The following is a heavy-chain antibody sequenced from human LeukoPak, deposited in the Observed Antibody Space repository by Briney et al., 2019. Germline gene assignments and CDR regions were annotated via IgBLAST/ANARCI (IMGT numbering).Heavy chain of an antibody. J-gene: IGHJ3*02. Sequence: GASVKVSCKASGYTFTSYAMNWVRQAPGQGLEWVGWINTNTGNPTYAQGFTGRFVFSLDTSVSTAYLQISSLKAEDTAVYYCAREVGVVVVATDDAFDIWGQGTMVTVSS. D-gene: IGHD2-15*01. V-gene: IGHV7-4-1*02. CDR1: GYTFTSYA. CDR2: INTNTGNP. CDR3: AREVGVVVVATDDAFDI.